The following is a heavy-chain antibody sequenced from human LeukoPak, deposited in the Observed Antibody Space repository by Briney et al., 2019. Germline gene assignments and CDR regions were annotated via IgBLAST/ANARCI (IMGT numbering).Heavy chain of an antibody. D-gene: IGHD3-3*01. CDR1: GGSISSYY. Sequence: PSETLSLTCTVSGGSISSYYWSWIRQPPGKGLEWIGYIYYSGSTNYNPSLKSRVTISVDTSKNQFSLKLSSVTAADTAVYYCASEGFWSGYPDAFDIWGRGTMVTVSS. J-gene: IGHJ3*02. V-gene: IGHV4-59*01. CDR3: ASEGFWSGYPDAFDI. CDR2: IYYSGST.